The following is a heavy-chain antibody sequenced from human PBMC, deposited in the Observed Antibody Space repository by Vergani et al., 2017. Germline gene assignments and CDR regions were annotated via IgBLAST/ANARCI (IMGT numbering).Heavy chain of an antibody. CDR3: ARSPITIFGVVVLSNDAFDI. CDR1: GGTFSSYA. CDR2: IIPIFGTA. V-gene: IGHV1-69*18. J-gene: IGHJ3*02. Sequence: QVQLVQSGAEVKKPGSSVKVSCKASGGTFSSYAISWVRQAPGQGLEWMGRIIPIFGTANYAQKFQGRVTITAGESTSTAYMELSSLRSEDTAVYYCARSPITIFGVVVLSNDAFDIWGQGTMVTVSS. D-gene: IGHD3-3*01.